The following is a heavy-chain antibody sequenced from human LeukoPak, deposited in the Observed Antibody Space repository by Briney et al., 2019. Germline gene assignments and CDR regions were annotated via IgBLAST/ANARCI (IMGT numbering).Heavy chain of an antibody. V-gene: IGHV3-74*01. D-gene: IGHD3-22*01. CDR1: GFTFSSYW. Sequence: PGGSLRLSCAPSGFTFSSYWMHWVRQAPGKGLVWVSRINSDGSSTSYADSVKGRFTISRDNAKNTLYLQMNSLRAEDTAVYYCAREYNSREFDYWGQGTLVTVSS. J-gene: IGHJ4*02. CDR2: INSDGSST. CDR3: AREYNSREFDY.